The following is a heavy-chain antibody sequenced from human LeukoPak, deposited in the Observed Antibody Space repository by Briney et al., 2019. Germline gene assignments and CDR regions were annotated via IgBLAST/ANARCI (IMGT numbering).Heavy chain of an antibody. CDR1: GGTFSSYA. D-gene: IGHD6-13*01. Sequence: ASVKVSCKASGGTFSSYAISWVRQAPGQGLEWMGRIIPILGIANYAQKFQGRVTMTRNTSISTAYMELSSLRSEDTAVYYCARVVEQQLGAFDIWGQGTMVTVSS. V-gene: IGHV1-69*04. CDR3: ARVVEQQLGAFDI. CDR2: IIPILGIA. J-gene: IGHJ3*02.